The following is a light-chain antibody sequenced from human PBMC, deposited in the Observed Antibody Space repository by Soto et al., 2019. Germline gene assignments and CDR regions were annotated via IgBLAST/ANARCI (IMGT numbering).Light chain of an antibody. CDR3: QQYGYPQLT. Sequence: EIVLTQSPGTLSLSPGETVTLSCRASQSISSNYVAWFQHKPGQAPRLLIYGASSRAPAIPERFSGSGSGTDFSLTINRLEPEDSAVFYCQQYGYPQLTFGGGTKVEIK. J-gene: IGKJ4*01. V-gene: IGKV3-20*01. CDR1: QSISSNY. CDR2: GAS.